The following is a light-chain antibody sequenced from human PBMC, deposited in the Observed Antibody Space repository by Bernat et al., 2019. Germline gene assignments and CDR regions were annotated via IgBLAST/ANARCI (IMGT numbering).Light chain of an antibody. CDR3: FSYVGSYTVI. CDR1: NTDVGSYNL. CDR2: EDS. J-gene: IGLJ2*01. V-gene: IGLV2-23*01. Sequence: QSALTQPASVSGSPGQSITISCTGTNTDVGSYNLVSWYQQHPGKAPKLMIYEDSKRPSGVSNRFSGSKSVNMASLTISGLQAEDEADYYCFSYVGSYTVIFGGGTKLTVL.